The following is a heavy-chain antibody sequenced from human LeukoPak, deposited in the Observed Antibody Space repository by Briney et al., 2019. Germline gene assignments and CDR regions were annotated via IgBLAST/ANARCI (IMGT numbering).Heavy chain of an antibody. CDR3: VRSYDY. CDR2: ISGNSRYI. Sequence: GGSLRLSCAASGFTFSSYSMTWVRQAPGKGLEWVSSISGNSRYIYYADSMRGRFTISRDNAKNSLSLEMNSLRAEDTAVYYCVRSYDYWGQGTQVTVSS. CDR1: GFTFSSYS. J-gene: IGHJ4*02. V-gene: IGHV3-21*06.